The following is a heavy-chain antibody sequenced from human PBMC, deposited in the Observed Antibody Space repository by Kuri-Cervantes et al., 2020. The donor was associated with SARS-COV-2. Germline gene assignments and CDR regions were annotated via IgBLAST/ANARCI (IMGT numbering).Heavy chain of an antibody. V-gene: IGHV4-61*09. CDR3: ARGGELERRYYYYYMDV. D-gene: IGHD1-1*01. J-gene: IGHJ6*03. CDR1: GGSISSGSYY. Sequence: SETLSLTCTVSGGSISSGSYYWSWIRQPAGKGLEWIGHIYTSGSTNYNPSPKSRVTMSVDTSKNQFSLKLSSVTAADTAVYYCARGGELERRYYYYYMDVWGKGTTVTVSS. CDR2: IYTSGST.